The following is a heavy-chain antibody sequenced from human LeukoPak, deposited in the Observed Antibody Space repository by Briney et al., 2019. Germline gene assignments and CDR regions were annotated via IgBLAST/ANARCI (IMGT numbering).Heavy chain of an antibody. D-gene: IGHD2-2*01. CDR2: INHSGST. CDR3: ARGPIVVVPAGLLYYFDY. Sequence: EPSQTLSLTCAVYGGSFSGYYCSWIRQPPRQGLEWSGEINHSGSTNYIPSLKTLVTTSVDTSKNQFSLKLSSVTAADTAVYCCARGPIVVVPAGLLYYFDYWGQGTLVTVSS. J-gene: IGHJ4*02. V-gene: IGHV4-34*01. CDR1: GGSFSGYY.